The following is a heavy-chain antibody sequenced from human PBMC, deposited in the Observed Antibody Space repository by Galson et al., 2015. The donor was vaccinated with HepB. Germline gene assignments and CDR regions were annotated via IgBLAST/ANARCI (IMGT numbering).Heavy chain of an antibody. Sequence: SVKVSCKVSGYTLTELSMHWVRQAPGKGLEWMGGFDPEDGETIYAQKFQGRVTMTEDTSTDTAYMELSSLRSEDTAVYYCATDGQQLGLLLPVRIFQHWGQGTLVTVSS. V-gene: IGHV1-24*01. CDR2: FDPEDGET. CDR1: GYTLTELS. J-gene: IGHJ1*01. D-gene: IGHD6-13*01. CDR3: ATDGQQLGLLLPVRIFQH.